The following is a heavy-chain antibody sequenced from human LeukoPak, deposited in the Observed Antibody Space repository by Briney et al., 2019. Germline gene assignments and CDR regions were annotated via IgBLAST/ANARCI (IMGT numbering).Heavy chain of an antibody. V-gene: IGHV4-61*02. D-gene: IGHD3-3*01. CDR2: IYTSGST. CDR1: GGSISSGSYY. CDR3: ARDPGITIFGVVITPPL. J-gene: IGHJ4*02. Sequence: SQTLSLTCTVSGGSISSGSYYWSWIRQPAGKGLEWIGRIYTSGSTNYNPSLKSRVTISVDTSKNQFSLKLSSVTAADTAVYYCARDPGITIFGVVITPPLWGQGTLVTVSS.